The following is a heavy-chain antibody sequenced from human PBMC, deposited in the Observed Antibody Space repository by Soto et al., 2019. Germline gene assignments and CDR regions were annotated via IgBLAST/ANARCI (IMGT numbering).Heavy chain of an antibody. CDR1: GGTFSSYA. D-gene: IGHD2-15*01. CDR3: ASGLGYCSGCSCYIPRVFDY. Sequence: QVQLVQSGAEVKKPGSSVKVSCKASGGTFSSYAISWVRQAPGQGLEWMVGIIPIFGTANYAQKFQCRVTITADKSTSTAYMDLSSLRSEDTAVYYCASGLGYCSGCSCYIPRVFDYWGQGTLVNFSS. CDR2: IIPIFGTA. V-gene: IGHV1-69*06. J-gene: IGHJ4*02.